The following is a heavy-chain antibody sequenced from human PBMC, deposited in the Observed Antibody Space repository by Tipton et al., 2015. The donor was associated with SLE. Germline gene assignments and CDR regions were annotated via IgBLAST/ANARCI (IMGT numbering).Heavy chain of an antibody. CDR2: VNHSGST. J-gene: IGHJ6*03. Sequence: TLSLTCTVYGGSFSGKYWIWIRQPPGKGLEWIGEVNHSGSTNYNPSLKSRVTISVDTSKNQFSLRLRSVTAADTAVYYCARVPGLERSYYYNYYMDVWGKGTTVTVSS. CDR1: GGSFSGKY. V-gene: IGHV4-34*01. D-gene: IGHD1-1*01. CDR3: ARVPGLERSYYYNYYMDV.